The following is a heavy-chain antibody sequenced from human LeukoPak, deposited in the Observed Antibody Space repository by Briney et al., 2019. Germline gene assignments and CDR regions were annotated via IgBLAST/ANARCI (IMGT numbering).Heavy chain of an antibody. CDR1: GFTFSSYE. Sequence: GGSLRLSCAASGFTFSSYEMNWVRQAPGKGLEWVSYISSSGSTIYYADSVKGRFTISRDNAKSSLYLQMNSLRAEDTAVYYCAREKAGFDYWGQGTLVTVSS. D-gene: IGHD6-13*01. J-gene: IGHJ4*02. CDR2: ISSSGSTI. CDR3: AREKAGFDY. V-gene: IGHV3-48*03.